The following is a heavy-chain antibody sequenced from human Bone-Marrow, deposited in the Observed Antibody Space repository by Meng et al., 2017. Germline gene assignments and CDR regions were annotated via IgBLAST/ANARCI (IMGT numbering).Heavy chain of an antibody. J-gene: IGHJ4*02. CDR1: GGSFSGYY. CDR3: ARARSSSWSFDY. Sequence: QVQLQQWGAGLVKPSETLSLTCAVYGGSFSGYYWSWIRQPPGKGREWIGEINHSGSTNYNPSLKSRVTISVDTSKNQFSLKLSSVTAADTAVYYCARARSSSWSFDYWGQGTLVTVSS. D-gene: IGHD6-13*01. CDR2: INHSGST. V-gene: IGHV4-34*01.